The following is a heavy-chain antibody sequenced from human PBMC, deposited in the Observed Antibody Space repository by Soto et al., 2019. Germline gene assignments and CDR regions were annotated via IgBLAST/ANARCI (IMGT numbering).Heavy chain of an antibody. CDR1: GFTFSTYP. Sequence: EEPLLESGGGLVQPGGSLRLSCAASGFTFSTYPMAWVRQAPGKGLEWVSTIHGSGETTYYAESVKGRFIISRDNSKNTLFLQMDSLGVDDTAVYFCARRSSGSYYAAFDVWGQGTMVTVSS. CDR3: ARRSSGSYYAAFDV. D-gene: IGHD1-26*01. V-gene: IGHV3-23*01. CDR2: IHGSGETT. J-gene: IGHJ3*01.